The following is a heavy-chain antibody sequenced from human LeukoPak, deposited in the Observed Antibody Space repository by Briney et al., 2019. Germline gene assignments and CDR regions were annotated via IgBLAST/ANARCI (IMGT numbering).Heavy chain of an antibody. CDR3: ARRRSGDSHFDY. D-gene: IGHD3-16*01. Sequence: SETLSLTCTVSGGSISNDYWNWVRQPPGKGLEGIGYVYYSGSTDYNPSLKSRVTISVDTSKNQFSLKLSSVTAADTAVYYCARRRSGDSHFDYWGQGTLVTVSS. V-gene: IGHV4-59*08. J-gene: IGHJ4*02. CDR2: VYYSGST. CDR1: GGSISNDY.